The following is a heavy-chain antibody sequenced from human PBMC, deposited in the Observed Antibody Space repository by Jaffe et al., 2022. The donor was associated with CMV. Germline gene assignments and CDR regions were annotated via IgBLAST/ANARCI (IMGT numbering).Heavy chain of an antibody. D-gene: IGHD2-21*01. J-gene: IGHJ4*02. CDR1: GFFVSTNY. CDR3: AREPSYYGVN. V-gene: IGHV3-53*02. Sequence: EVQLVETGGGSIQPGGSLRLSCAASGFFVSTNYMSWVRQAPGKGLEWVSVMYSSGDTYYADSVKGRFTISRDNSKNTLYLQMNSLGVEDTAVYYCAREPSYYGVNWGQGTLVTVSS. CDR2: MYSSGDT.